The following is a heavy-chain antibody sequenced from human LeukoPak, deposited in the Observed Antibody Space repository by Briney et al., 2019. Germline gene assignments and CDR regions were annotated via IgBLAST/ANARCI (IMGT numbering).Heavy chain of an antibody. V-gene: IGHV4-59*01. CDR1: GGSISSYY. CDR3: ARGALIKRGWFDP. Sequence: SETLSLTCTVSGGSISSYYWSWIRQPPGKGLEWIGYIYYSGSTNYNPSLKSRVTISVDTSKNQFSLKLSSVTAADTAVYYCARGALIKRGWFDPWGQGTLVTVSS. CDR2: IYYSGST. D-gene: IGHD3-16*01. J-gene: IGHJ5*02.